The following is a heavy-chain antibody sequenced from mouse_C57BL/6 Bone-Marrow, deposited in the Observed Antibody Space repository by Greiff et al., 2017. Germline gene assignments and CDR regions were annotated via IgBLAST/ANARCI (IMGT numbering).Heavy chain of an antibody. CDR3: ARPDSYYYGSSPYAMDD. V-gene: IGHV2-9-1*01. CDR2: IWTGGGP. CDR1: GFSLTSYA. D-gene: IGHD1-1*01. Sequence: QVQLQQSGPGLVAPSQSLSITCTVSGFSLTSYAISWVRQPPGKGLEWLGVIWTGGGPNYNSALKSRPSISNDNSKGQVFLKMNSLQTDDTARYYCARPDSYYYGSSPYAMDDWGQGTSVTVSS. J-gene: IGHJ4*01.